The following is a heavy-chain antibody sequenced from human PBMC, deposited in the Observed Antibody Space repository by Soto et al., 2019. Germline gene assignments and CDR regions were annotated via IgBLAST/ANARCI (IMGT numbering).Heavy chain of an antibody. CDR2: ISAAGDP. V-gene: IGHV3-13*05. Sequence: EVQLVESGGGLVQPGGSLRLSCEASGFTFRNYDMHWVRQGPGKGLEWVSGISAAGDPDYADSVEGRFTISRENAQNSFFLQMNSLRVGDTAVYYCARADRDFYGVDVWGQGTTVIVSS. CDR1: GFTFRNYD. J-gene: IGHJ6*02. CDR3: ARADRDFYGVDV.